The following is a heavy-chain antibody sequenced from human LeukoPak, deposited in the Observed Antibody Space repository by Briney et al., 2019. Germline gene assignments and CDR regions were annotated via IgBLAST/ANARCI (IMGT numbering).Heavy chain of an antibody. V-gene: IGHV1-2*02. D-gene: IGHD6-19*01. Sequence: ASVKVSCKASGYTFTGYYMHWVRQAPGQGLEWMGWINPNSGGTNYAQKFQGRVTMTRDTSISTAYMELSRLRSDDTAVYYCARDKGYSSSDQPARDWFDPWGQGALVTASS. CDR1: GYTFTGYY. CDR3: ARDKGYSSSDQPARDWFDP. CDR2: INPNSGGT. J-gene: IGHJ5*02.